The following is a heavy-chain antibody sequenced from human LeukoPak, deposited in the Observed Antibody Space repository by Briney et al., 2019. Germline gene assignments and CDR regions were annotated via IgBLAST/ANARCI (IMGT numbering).Heavy chain of an antibody. J-gene: IGHJ4*02. D-gene: IGHD4-23*01. V-gene: IGHV4-34*01. CDR2: ISYGGTT. Sequence: PSETLSLTCAVYGGSFSGYYWSWIRQPPGKGLEWIGSISYGGTTYYNWSLKSRVTISVDTSKNQFSLKLSSATAADTAVYYCARHHYGGNSGTEFDYWGQGTLVTVSS. CDR3: ARHHYGGNSGTEFDY. CDR1: GGSFSGYY.